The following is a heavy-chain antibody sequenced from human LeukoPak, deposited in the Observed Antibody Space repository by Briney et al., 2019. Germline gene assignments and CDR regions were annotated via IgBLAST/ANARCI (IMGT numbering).Heavy chain of an antibody. CDR3: ARGGGHIVVVTAIRNHDVFDI. CDR1: GYTFTSYY. Sequence: ASVKVSCKASGYTFTSYYMHWVRQAPGQGLEWMGIINPSGGSTSYAQKFQGRVTMTRDTSTSTVYMEPSSLRSEDTAVYYCARGGGHIVVVTAIRNHDVFDIWGQGTMVTVSS. CDR2: INPSGGST. D-gene: IGHD2-21*02. V-gene: IGHV1-46*01. J-gene: IGHJ3*02.